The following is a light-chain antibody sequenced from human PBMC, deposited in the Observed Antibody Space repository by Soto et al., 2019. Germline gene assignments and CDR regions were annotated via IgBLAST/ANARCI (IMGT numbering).Light chain of an antibody. Sequence: ALRMTQSPSSFSASTGDRVTITCRASQGISSYLAWYQQKPGKAPKLLIYAASTLQSGVPSRFSGSGSVTDFPLTISCLQSEDFATYYCQQYYSYPPTFGQGTKLEIK. CDR3: QQYYSYPPT. CDR2: AAS. V-gene: IGKV1-8*01. CDR1: QGISSY. J-gene: IGKJ2*01.